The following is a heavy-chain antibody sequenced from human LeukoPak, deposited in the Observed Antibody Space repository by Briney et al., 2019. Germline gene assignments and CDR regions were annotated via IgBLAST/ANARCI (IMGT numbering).Heavy chain of an antibody. D-gene: IGHD3-16*01. Sequence: TGGSLRLSCAASGFTFDDYAMHWVRQAPGKGLEWVSGISWDGGRKGYADSVKGRFTISRDNAENSLYLQMNSLRTEDTALYCCAKDKYQGGLDSRYYYGMDFWGQGTTVTVSS. CDR3: AKDKYQGGLDSRYYYGMDF. V-gene: IGHV3-9*01. J-gene: IGHJ6*02. CDR1: GFTFDDYA. CDR2: ISWDGGRK.